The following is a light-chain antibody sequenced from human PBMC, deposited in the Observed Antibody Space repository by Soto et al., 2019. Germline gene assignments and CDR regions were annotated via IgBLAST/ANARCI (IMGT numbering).Light chain of an antibody. CDR1: SSDIGAYNH. CDR2: EVS. CDR3: HSFTTSTTRL. J-gene: IGLJ3*02. V-gene: IGLV2-14*01. Sequence: QSALTQPASVSGSPGQSITISCTGTSSDIGAYNHVSWYQHHPGKVPRLMIYEVSNRPSGVSNRFSGSKSGNTASLPISGLQAEDEGDYYCHSFTTSTTRLFGGGTKLTVL.